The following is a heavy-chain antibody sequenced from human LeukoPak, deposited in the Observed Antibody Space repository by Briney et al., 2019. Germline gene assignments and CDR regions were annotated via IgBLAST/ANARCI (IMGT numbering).Heavy chain of an antibody. Sequence: PGGSLRLSCAASGFTVSSNYMSWVRQAPGKGLEWVSVIYSGGSTYYADSVKGRFTISRDNSKNTLYLQMNSLRAEDTAVYYCAKDGQLGGSSWFTLYFDYWGQGTLVTVSS. CDR3: AKDGQLGGSSWFTLYFDY. D-gene: IGHD6-13*01. CDR2: IYSGGST. V-gene: IGHV3-66*01. CDR1: GFTVSSNY. J-gene: IGHJ4*02.